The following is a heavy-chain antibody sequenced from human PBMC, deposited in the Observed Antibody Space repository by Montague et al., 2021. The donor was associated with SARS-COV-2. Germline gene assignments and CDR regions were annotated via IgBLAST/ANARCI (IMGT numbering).Heavy chain of an antibody. V-gene: IGHV3-9*01. CDR1: GFTFDDYA. Sequence: SLRLSCAASGFTFDDYAMHWVRQAPGKGLEWVSGISWNSGSIGYADSVKGRFTISRDNAKNSLYLQMNSLRAEDTALHYCAKDMGLGYCSSTSCPLPPFDYWGQGTLVTVSS. CDR2: ISWNSGSI. CDR3: AKDMGLGYCSSTSCPLPPFDY. D-gene: IGHD2-2*01. J-gene: IGHJ4*02.